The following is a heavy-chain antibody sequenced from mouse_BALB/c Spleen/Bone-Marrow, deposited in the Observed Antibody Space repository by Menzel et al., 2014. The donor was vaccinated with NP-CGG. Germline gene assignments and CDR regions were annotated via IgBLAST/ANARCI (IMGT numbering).Heavy chain of an antibody. CDR1: GYTFTSYY. Sequence: GAELVKPGASVKLSCKASGYTFTSYYMYWVKQRPGQGLEWIGGINPSNGGTNFNEKFKSKATLTVDKSSSTAYMQLSSLTSEDSAVYYCTRGLRAWFAYWGQGTLVTVSA. J-gene: IGHJ3*01. CDR2: INPSNGGT. D-gene: IGHD3-1*01. CDR3: TRGLRAWFAY. V-gene: IGHV1S81*02.